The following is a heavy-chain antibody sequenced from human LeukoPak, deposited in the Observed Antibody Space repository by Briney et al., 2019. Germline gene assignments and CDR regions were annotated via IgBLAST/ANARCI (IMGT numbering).Heavy chain of an antibody. CDR3: ARDRGGTGDFDY. D-gene: IGHD1-1*01. CDR1: GYTFTSYA. V-gene: IGHV1-3*01. CDR2: INPVNDKT. J-gene: IGHJ4*02. Sequence: ASVKVSCTASGYTFTSYAMRWVRQAPGQRLEWMGWINPVNDKTKYSQKFQGRVTITRDTSANTAYMELSSLRSEDTAVYYCARDRGGTGDFDYWGQGTLVTVSS.